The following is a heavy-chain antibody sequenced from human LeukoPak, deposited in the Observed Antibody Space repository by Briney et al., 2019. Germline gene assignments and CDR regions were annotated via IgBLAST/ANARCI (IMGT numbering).Heavy chain of an antibody. CDR2: INPNSGGT. J-gene: IGHJ4*02. V-gene: IGHV1-2*02. Sequence: ASVKVSCKASGYTFTGYYMYWVRQAPGQGLEWMGWINPNSGGTNYAQKFQGRVTMTRDTSISTAYMELSRLRSDDTAVYYCARDSELLWFGEFGDYWGQGTLVTVSS. CDR3: ARDSELLWFGEFGDY. D-gene: IGHD3-10*01. CDR1: GYTFTGYY.